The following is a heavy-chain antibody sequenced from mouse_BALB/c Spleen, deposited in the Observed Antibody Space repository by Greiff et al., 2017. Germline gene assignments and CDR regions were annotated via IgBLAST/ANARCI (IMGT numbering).Heavy chain of an antibody. CDR2: ISSGSSTI. D-gene: IGHD1-1*01. V-gene: IGHV5-17*02. J-gene: IGHJ4*01. CDR1: GFTFSSFG. CDR3: ATSKSRRRYGSSGMDY. Sequence: EVMLVESGGGLVQPGGSRKLSCAASGFTFSSFGMHWVRQAPEKGLEWVAYISSGSSTIYYADTVKGRFTISRDNPKNTLFLQMTSLRSEDTAMYYCATSKSRRRYGSSGMDYWGQGTSVTVSS.